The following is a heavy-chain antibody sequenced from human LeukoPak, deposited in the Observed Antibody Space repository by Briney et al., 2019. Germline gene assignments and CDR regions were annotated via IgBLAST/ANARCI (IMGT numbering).Heavy chain of an antibody. CDR3: ATYCSSTSCSPRNAFDI. CDR2: IYYSGST. J-gene: IGHJ3*02. CDR1: GGSISSGGYY. V-gene: IGHV4-31*03. D-gene: IGHD2-2*01. Sequence: SETLSLTCTVSGGSISSGGYYWRWIRQHPGKGLEWIGYIYYSGSTYYNPSLKSRVTISVDTSKNQFSLKLSSVTAADTAVYYCATYCSSTSCSPRNAFDIWGQGTMVTVSS.